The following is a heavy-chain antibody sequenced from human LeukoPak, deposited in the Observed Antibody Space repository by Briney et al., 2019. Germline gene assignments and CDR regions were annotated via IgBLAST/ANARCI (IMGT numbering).Heavy chain of an antibody. CDR3: ARGYSYEPTSEFDY. CDR1: GFTFDDYA. D-gene: IGHD5-18*01. CDR2: ISWNSGSI. J-gene: IGHJ4*02. Sequence: GGSLRLSCAASGFTFDDYAMHWVRQAPGKGLEWVSGISWNSGSIGYADSVKGRLTISRDNAKNSLYLQMNSLRAEDTALYYCARGYSYEPTSEFDYWGQGTLVTVPS. V-gene: IGHV3-9*01.